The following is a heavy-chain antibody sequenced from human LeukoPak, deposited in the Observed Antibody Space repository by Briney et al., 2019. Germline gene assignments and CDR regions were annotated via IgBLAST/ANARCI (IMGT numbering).Heavy chain of an antibody. V-gene: IGHV3-7*01. J-gene: IGHJ4*02. Sequence: GGPLRLSCAASGFTFSSYWMSWVRQAPGKGLEWVANIKQDGSEKYYVDSVKGRFTISRDNAKNSLYLQMNSLRAEDTGVYYCAREGVPGATAHHYDYWGQGSLVTVSS. D-gene: IGHD1-26*01. CDR3: AREGVPGATAHHYDY. CDR1: GFTFSSYW. CDR2: IKQDGSEK.